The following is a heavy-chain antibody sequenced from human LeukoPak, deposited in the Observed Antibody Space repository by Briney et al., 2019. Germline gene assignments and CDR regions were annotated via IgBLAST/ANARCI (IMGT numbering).Heavy chain of an antibody. V-gene: IGHV3-23*01. Sequence: GGSLRLSCAASGFTFSSYAMSWVRQAPGKGLEWVSAISGSGGSAYYADSVKGRFTISRDNSKNTLYLQMNSLKAEDTAVYYCAKDRYDFWSGHLSWGQGTLVTVSS. CDR2: ISGSGGSA. D-gene: IGHD3-3*01. J-gene: IGHJ5*02. CDR3: AKDRYDFWSGHLS. CDR1: GFTFSSYA.